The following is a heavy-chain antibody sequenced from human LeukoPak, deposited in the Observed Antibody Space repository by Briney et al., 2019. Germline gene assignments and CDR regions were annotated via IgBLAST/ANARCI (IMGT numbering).Heavy chain of an antibody. J-gene: IGHJ4*02. CDR2: IIPIFGTA. CDR3: ARSELYYYDSSGYYLIFDY. D-gene: IGHD3-22*01. Sequence: ASVKVSCKASGGTFSSYAISWVRPAPGQGREWMGGIIPIFGTANYAQKFQGRVTITADESTSTAYMELSSLRSEDTAVYYCARSELYYYDSSGYYLIFDYWGQGTLVTVSS. V-gene: IGHV1-69*13. CDR1: GGTFSSYA.